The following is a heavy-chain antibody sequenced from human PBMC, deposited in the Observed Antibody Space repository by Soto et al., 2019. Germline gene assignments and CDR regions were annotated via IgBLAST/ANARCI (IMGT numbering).Heavy chain of an antibody. V-gene: IGHV3-33*01. D-gene: IGHD6-13*01. CDR3: ARDVGSSYYFDY. Sequence: GGSLRLSCAASGFTFSSYGMHWVRQAPGKGLEWVAVICYDGSNKYYADSVKGRFTISRDNSKNTLYLQMNSLRAEDKAVYYCARDVGSSYYFDYWGQGTLVTVSS. CDR1: GFTFSSYG. CDR2: ICYDGSNK. J-gene: IGHJ4*02.